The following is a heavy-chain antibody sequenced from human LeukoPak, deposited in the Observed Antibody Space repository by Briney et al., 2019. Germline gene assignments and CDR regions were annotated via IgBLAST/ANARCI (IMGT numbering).Heavy chain of an antibody. CDR2: SRNKASSYTT. V-gene: IGHV3-72*01. D-gene: IGHD3-10*01. J-gene: IGHJ4*03. Sequence: PGGSQRLSCAASGFKFSDHYIDWVRQAPGKGLEWVGRSRNKASSYTTEYAASVEGRFTISRDVSESSLYLQMNSLITEDTAVYYCGEMPIKGNKAREFGGQGTPFTV. CDR3: GEMPIKGNKAREF. CDR1: GFKFSDHY.